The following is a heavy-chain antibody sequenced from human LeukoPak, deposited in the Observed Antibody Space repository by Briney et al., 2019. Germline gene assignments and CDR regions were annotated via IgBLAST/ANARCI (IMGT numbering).Heavy chain of an antibody. V-gene: IGHV5-51*01. CDR3: ARHGLGGCSGGRCFTSFHYYGMDV. CDR2: IFPGDSHT. Sequence: EESLKISCKGYGYSFSDYWIGWVRQMPGKGLEWMGIIFPGDSHTKYSPSFQGQVTISVGKSPSTAYLQWTSLRASDTAIYYCARHGLGGCSGGRCFTSFHYYGMDVWGQGTTVTVSS. CDR1: GYSFSDYW. J-gene: IGHJ6*02. D-gene: IGHD2-15*01.